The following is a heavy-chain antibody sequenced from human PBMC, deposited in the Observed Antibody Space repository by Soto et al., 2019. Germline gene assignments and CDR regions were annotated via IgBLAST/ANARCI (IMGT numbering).Heavy chain of an antibody. J-gene: IGHJ4*02. CDR1: GVSFRACT. V-gene: IGHV1-69*13. CDR3: ARGEEELVRGVPYFDF. Sequence: SVKVSCKASGVSFRACTVTWVRQAPGQGLEWMGGIIPIFNTTNSAQKFQGRLTLSADASTSTVYMELASLTSEDTAVYYCARGEEELVRGVPYFDFWGQGTVVTVSS. CDR2: IIPIFNTT. D-gene: IGHD3-10*01.